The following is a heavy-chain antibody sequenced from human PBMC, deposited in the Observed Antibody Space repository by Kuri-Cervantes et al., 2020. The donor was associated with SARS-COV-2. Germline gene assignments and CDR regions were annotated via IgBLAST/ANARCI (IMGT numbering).Heavy chain of an antibody. D-gene: IGHD1-1*01. CDR3: AIIGTLYNFDAFDI. V-gene: IGHV3-48*03. J-gene: IGHJ3*02. CDR2: ISSSGSTI. CDR1: GFTFSSYE. Sequence: GGSLRLSCAASGFTFSSYEMNWVRQAPGKGLEWVSYISSSGSTIYYADSVKGRSTISRDNAKNSLYLQMNSLRAEDTAVYYCAIIGTLYNFDAFDIWGQGTMVTVSS.